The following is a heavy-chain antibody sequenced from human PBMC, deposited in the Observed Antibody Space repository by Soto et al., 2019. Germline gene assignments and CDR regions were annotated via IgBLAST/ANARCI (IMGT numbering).Heavy chain of an antibody. CDR3: ARATPATASAFDI. CDR1: GYSFTSYY. Sequence: QVQLVQSGAEVKKPGASVKVSCKASGYSFTSYYMHWVRQAPGQGLEWMGIINPSGYSTSYAHKFQGRFSMTRDTSTSTVYMALSSLRSEDTAVYYGARATPATASAFDIWGQGTMFTVSS. V-gene: IGHV1-46*03. CDR2: INPSGYST. J-gene: IGHJ3*02.